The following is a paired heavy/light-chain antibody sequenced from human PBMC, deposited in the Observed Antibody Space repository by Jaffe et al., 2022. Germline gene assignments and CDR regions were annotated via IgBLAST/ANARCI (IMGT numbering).Heavy chain of an antibody. CDR3: ARHTVPTVDY. V-gene: IGHV4-39*01. J-gene: IGHJ4*02. CDR2: IHYSGST. D-gene: IGHD4-4*01. CDR1: GGSISSSSYY. Sequence: QLQLQESGPGLVKPSETLSLTCTVSGGSISSSSYYWGWIRQPPGKGLEWIGSIHYSGSTYYNSSLKSRVTISVDTSKNQFSLKLSSVTAADTAVYYCARHTVPTVDYWGQGTLVTVSS.
Light chain of an antibody. Sequence: QLVLTQSPSASASLGASVKLTCTLSSGHSRYAIAWHQQQPEKGPRYLMKLNSDGSHSKGDGIPDRFSGSSSGAERYLTISSLQSEDEADYYCQTWGTGIWVFGGGTKLTVL. CDR2: LNSDGSH. J-gene: IGLJ3*02. CDR3: QTWGTGIWV. V-gene: IGLV4-69*01. CDR1: SGHSRYA.